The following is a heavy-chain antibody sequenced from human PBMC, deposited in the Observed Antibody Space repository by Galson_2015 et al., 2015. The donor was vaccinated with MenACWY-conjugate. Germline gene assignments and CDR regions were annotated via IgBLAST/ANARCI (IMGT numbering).Heavy chain of an antibody. J-gene: IGHJ5*01. V-gene: IGHV5-51*01. D-gene: IGHD3-16*01. CDR3: ARRLSNYNWFDS. CDR2: VYPGDSDT. CDR1: GSSFSTYW. Sequence: QSGAEVTKPGESLKISCKGSGSSFSTYWIGWVRQMPGKGLEWMGLVYPGDSDTKYSPSFQGQVTFSADKSNNIAYLQWSSVKASDTAMYYCARRLSNYNWFDSWGQGTLVTVSS.